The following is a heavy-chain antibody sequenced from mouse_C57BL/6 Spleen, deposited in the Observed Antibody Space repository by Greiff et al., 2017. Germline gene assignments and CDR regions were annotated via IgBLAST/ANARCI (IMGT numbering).Heavy chain of an antibody. D-gene: IGHD3-2*02. CDR3: ARRETAQASAWFAY. CDR2: IYPSASET. Sequence: VQLQQPGAELVRPGSSVKLSCKASGYTFTSYWMDWVKQRPGQGLEWIGNIYPSASETHYNQKFKDKATLTVDKSSSTAYMQLSSLTSEDSAVYYCARRETAQASAWFAYWGQGTLVTVSA. CDR1: GYTFTSYW. J-gene: IGHJ3*01. V-gene: IGHV1-61*01.